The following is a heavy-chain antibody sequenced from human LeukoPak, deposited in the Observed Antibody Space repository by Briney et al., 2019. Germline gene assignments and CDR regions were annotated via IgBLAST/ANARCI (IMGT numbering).Heavy chain of an antibody. CDR2: ISGSGGST. D-gene: IGHD2-15*01. CDR3: AKDSKSRCSGGSCYPDY. V-gene: IGHV3-23*01. J-gene: IGHJ4*02. CDR1: GFTFSSYA. Sequence: GGSLRLSCAASGFTFSSYAMSWVRQAPGKGLEWVSAISGSGGSTYYADSVKGRFTISRDNSKNTLYLQMNSLRAEDTAVYYCAKDSKSRCSGGSCYPDYWGQGTLVTVSS.